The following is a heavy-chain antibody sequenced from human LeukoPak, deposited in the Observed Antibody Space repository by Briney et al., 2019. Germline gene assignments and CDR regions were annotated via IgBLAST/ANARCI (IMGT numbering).Heavy chain of an antibody. CDR2: ISAYNGNT. Sequence: GASVKVSCKASGYTFTSYGISWVGQAPGQGLEWMGWISAYNGNTNYAQKLQGRVTMTTDTSTSTAYMELRSLRSDDTAVYYCAGRELWFGEFKADTFDIWGQGTRVTVSS. CDR3: AGRELWFGEFKADTFDI. V-gene: IGHV1-18*01. CDR1: GYTFTSYG. J-gene: IGHJ3*02. D-gene: IGHD3-10*01.